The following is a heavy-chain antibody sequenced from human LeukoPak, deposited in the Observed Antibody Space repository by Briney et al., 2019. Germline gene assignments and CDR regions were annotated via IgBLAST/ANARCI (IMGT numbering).Heavy chain of an antibody. CDR3: ARVNYDFWSGYYGSWFDP. CDR2: IHYSGSS. V-gene: IGHV4-39*06. CDR1: GGSLSSDTYY. Sequence: SETLSLTCTVSGGSLSSDTYYWGWIRQPPGKGLEWIGSIHYSGSSYYKPSLKSRVTMSVDTSQNQFALKLSSVTAADTALYYCARVNYDFWSGYYGSWFDPWGQGTLVTVSS. D-gene: IGHD3-3*01. J-gene: IGHJ5*02.